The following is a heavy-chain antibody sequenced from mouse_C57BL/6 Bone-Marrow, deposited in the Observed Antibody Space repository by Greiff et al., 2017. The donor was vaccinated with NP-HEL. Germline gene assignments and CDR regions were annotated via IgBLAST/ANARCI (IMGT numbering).Heavy chain of an antibody. Sequence: VKVVESGAELARPGASVKLSCKASGYTFTSYGISWVKQRTGQGLEWIGEIYPRSGNTYYNEKFKGKATLTADKSSSTAYMELRSLTSEDSAVYFCASPHYYGSSPFAYWGQGTLVTVSA. V-gene: IGHV1-81*01. J-gene: IGHJ3*01. D-gene: IGHD1-1*01. CDR2: IYPRSGNT. CDR3: ASPHYYGSSPFAY. CDR1: GYTFTSYG.